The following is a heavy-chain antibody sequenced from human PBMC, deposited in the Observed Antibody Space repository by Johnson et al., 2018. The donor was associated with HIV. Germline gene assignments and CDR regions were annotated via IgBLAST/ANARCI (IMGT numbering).Heavy chain of an antibody. D-gene: IGHD1-1*01. J-gene: IGHJ3*01. CDR1: GFSFSNAW. V-gene: IGHV3-15*01. CDR2: IKSKTDGETT. Sequence: VQLVESGGGLVKAGGSLRLSCAASGFSFSNAWMSWVRQAPGKGLEWVGRIKSKTDGETTDYAAPVKGRFTTSRADSKNTLYLQMNSLKHEDTAMDYCTTDPGWNGYHAFDVWGQGTIVTVSS. CDR3: TTDPGWNGYHAFDV.